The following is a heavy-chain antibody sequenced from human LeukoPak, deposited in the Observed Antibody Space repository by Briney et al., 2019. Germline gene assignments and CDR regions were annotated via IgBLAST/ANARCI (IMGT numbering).Heavy chain of an antibody. CDR1: GYTFTGYY. V-gene: IGHV1-2*04. CDR3: AREVDSSSWYGGNWFDP. J-gene: IGHJ5*02. CDR2: INPNSGGT. Sequence: ASVKVSCKASGYTFTGYYMHWVRQAPGQGLEWMGWINPNSGGTNYAQKFQGWVTMTRDTSISTAYMELSRLRSDGTAVYYCAREVDSSSWYGGNWFDPWGQGTLVTVSS. D-gene: IGHD6-13*01.